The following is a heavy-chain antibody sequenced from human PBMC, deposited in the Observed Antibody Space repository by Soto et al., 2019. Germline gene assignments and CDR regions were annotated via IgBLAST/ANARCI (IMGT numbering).Heavy chain of an antibody. V-gene: IGHV3-21*06. CDR1: GFTFTRYS. J-gene: IGHJ4*02. Sequence: PGGSLRLSCAASGFTFTRYSMNWVRQAPGKGLEWVSSISSTTNYIYYGDSMKGRFTISRDDAKNSLYLEMNSLRAEDTAVYYCARESEDLTSNFDYWGQGTLVTVSS. CDR2: ISSTTNYI. CDR3: ARESEDLTSNFDY.